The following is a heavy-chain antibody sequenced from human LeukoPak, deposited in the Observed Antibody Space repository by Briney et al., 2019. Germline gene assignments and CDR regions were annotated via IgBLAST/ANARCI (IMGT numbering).Heavy chain of an antibody. Sequence: GGSLRLSCAASGFTFSSYAMHWVRQAPGKGLEWVAVISYDGSNKYYADSVKGRFTISRDNSKNTLYLQMSSLRAEDTAVYYCAREDSSGYYYAFDYWGQGTLVTVSS. CDR3: AREDSSGYYYAFDY. CDR1: GFTFSSYA. CDR2: ISYDGSNK. J-gene: IGHJ4*02. D-gene: IGHD3-22*01. V-gene: IGHV3-30*04.